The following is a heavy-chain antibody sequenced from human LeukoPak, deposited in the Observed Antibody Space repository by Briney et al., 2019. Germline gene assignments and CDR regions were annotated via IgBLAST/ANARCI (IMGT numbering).Heavy chain of an antibody. J-gene: IGHJ4*02. V-gene: IGHV3-7*01. CDR3: ARWGQTSGYYYVDN. CDR2: LKQDGSVK. CDR1: GFTLSSNW. Sequence: GGSLRLSCGASGFTLSSNWMTWLRQAPGGGLEGVANLKQDGSVKYYVDSVKGRFTISRDNARNSLSLQMNSLGVEDTAVYFCARWGQTSGYYYVDNWGQGTLVTVSS. D-gene: IGHD5-12*01.